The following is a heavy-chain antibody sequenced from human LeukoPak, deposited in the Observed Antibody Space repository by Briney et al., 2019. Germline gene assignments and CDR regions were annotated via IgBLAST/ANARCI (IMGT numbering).Heavy chain of an antibody. Sequence: SETLSLTCSVSGDSLSSSYWSWVRQPPGKGLEWIGNIYNSANTNYNPSLQRRGTISFDTSKSQFSLQLTSVSDADTAVYYCARRFSSRSDGNGYYYGHDAFDDWGQGTLVTVSS. V-gene: IGHV4-59*08. CDR2: IYNSANT. J-gene: IGHJ3*01. CDR3: ARRFSSRSDGNGYYYGHDAFDD. D-gene: IGHD3-22*01. CDR1: GDSLSSSY.